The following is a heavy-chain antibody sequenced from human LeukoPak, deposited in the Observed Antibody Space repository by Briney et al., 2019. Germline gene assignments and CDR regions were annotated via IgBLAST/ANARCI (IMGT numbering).Heavy chain of an antibody. CDR2: IGGGASDT. V-gene: IGHV3-23*01. J-gene: IGHJ5*02. D-gene: IGHD2-21*02. CDR3: AKMTSLSHNWFDL. CDR1: GFSFFYTG. Sequence: GGSLRLSCAVSGFSFFYTGMGWVRQAPGKGLEWVAAIGGGASDTKYADSVKGQFTISRDNSKNTVYLQMNSLRAEDTAVYYCAKMTSLSHNWFDLWGQGTLVTVSS.